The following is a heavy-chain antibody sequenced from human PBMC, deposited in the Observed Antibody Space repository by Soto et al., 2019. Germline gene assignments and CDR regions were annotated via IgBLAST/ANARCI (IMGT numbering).Heavy chain of an antibody. CDR2: ISAYNHYT. CDR1: GYTFSTYG. J-gene: IGHJ4*02. Sequence: QVDLVQSGPEVRKPGASVNVSCKASGYTFSTYGISWVRQAPGQGLEWMGWISAYNHYTNYAQKFQGRVTMTTDTXXXXXXXXXXXXXXXXXXXXXXXXXXXXXXXXXXFEYWGQGTLVTVSS. V-gene: IGHV1-18*01. CDR3: XXXXXXXXXXXXFEY.